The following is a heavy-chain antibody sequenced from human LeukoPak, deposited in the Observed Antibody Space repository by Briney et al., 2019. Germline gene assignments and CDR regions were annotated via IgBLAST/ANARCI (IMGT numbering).Heavy chain of an antibody. CDR1: GFTFSNYW. CDR2: KNQDGSEK. Sequence: GGSLRLSCAASGFTFSNYWMSWVRQAPGKGLEWVANKNQDGSEKYYVDSVRGRFTISRDNAENSLYLQMNSLRAEDTAVYYCARTWMYSNYFRGQGTLVTVSS. V-gene: IGHV3-7*03. CDR3: ARTWMYSNYF. D-gene: IGHD4-11*01. J-gene: IGHJ4*02.